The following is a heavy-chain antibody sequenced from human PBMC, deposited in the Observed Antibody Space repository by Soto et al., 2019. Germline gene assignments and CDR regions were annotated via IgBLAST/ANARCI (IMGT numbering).Heavy chain of an antibody. CDR1: EGSVSSSSFY. D-gene: IGHD1-1*01. V-gene: IGHV4-39*01. Sequence: PSQTLSLTCTVSEGSVSSSSFYWCWVRQPPGKGLEWIGSISYGGSTYYIPSLRSRVTMSVDTSTNQLSLNLNSVTAADTALYFCARHRRETGTYAQPLDSWGPGTLVTVSS. CDR3: ARHRRETGTYAQPLDS. J-gene: IGHJ4*02. CDR2: ISYGGST.